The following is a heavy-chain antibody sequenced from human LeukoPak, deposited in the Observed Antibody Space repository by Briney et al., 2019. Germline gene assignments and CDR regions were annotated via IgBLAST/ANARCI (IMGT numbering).Heavy chain of an antibody. CDR2: ISSSSSYI. CDR3: ARSPKFDSTGYSSSQL. Sequence: GGSLRLSCAASGFTFSSYWMHWVRQAPGKGLEWVSSISSSSSYIYYADSVKGRFTISRDNAKNSLYLQMNSLRAEDTAVYYCARSPKFDSTGYSSSQLWGQGTLVTVSS. J-gene: IGHJ1*01. CDR1: GFTFSSYW. D-gene: IGHD6-13*01. V-gene: IGHV3-21*01.